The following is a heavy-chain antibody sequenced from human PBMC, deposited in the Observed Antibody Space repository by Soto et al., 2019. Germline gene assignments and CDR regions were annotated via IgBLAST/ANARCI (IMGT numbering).Heavy chain of an antibody. CDR2: ISGSGGST. V-gene: IGHV3-23*01. D-gene: IGHD7-27*01. CDR1: GFTFSSYA. J-gene: IGHJ5*02. CDR3: EKDLSLGIIRWFDP. Sequence: GGSLRLSCAASGFTFSSYAMSWVRQAPGKGLEWVSAISGSGGSTYYADSVKGRFTISRDNSKNTLYLQMNSLRAEDTAVYYCEKDLSLGIIRWFDPWGQGTLVTVSS.